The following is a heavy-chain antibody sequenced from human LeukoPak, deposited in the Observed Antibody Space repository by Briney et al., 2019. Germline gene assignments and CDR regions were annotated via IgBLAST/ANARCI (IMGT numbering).Heavy chain of an antibody. J-gene: IGHJ4*02. Sequence: ASVKVSCKASGYTFTSYYMHWVRQAPGQGLEWMGTINPSGGSTSYAQKFQGRVTMTRDTSTSTVYMELSSLRSEDTAVYYCARDRDCSGGSCYSRYYFDYWGQGTLVTVSS. V-gene: IGHV1-46*01. CDR2: INPSGGST. D-gene: IGHD2-15*01. CDR3: ARDRDCSGGSCYSRYYFDY. CDR1: GYTFTSYY.